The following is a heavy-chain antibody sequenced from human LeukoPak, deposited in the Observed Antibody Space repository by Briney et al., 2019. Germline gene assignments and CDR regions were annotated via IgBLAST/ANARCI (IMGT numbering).Heavy chain of an antibody. CDR2: INAYNGDT. CDR1: GYTFISYG. V-gene: IGHV1-18*01. Sequence: ASVKVSCKASGYTFISYGISWVRQAPGQGLERMGWINAYNGDTNYAQKFQGRVTMTADTSTSTAYVDLRSLRSDDTAVFYCARDRGYCSGDSCYSGPYFYYYMDVWGKGTTVTVSS. CDR3: ARDRGYCSGDSCYSGPYFYYYMDV. D-gene: IGHD2-15*01. J-gene: IGHJ6*03.